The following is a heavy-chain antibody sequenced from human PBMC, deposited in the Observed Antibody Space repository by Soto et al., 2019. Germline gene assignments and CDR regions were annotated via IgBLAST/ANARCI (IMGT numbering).Heavy chain of an antibody. CDR2: IKSKTDGGTT. J-gene: IGHJ4*02. Sequence: PGGSLRLSCTAEGFSVTTAWMHWARQAPGKGLERVGRIKSKTDGGTTDYAAPLKGGITISRDDSKNTLYLQMNNLKTEDTAVYYCTSFRAGYWGQGTLVTVSS. V-gene: IGHV3-15*07. CDR3: TSFRAGY. CDR1: GFSVTTAW.